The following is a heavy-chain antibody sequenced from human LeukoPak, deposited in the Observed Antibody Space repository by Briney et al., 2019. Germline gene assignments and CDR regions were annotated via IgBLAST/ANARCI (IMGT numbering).Heavy chain of an antibody. Sequence: ASVKVSCKASGYTFTGYYMHWVRQAPGQGPEWMGWMNPNSGNTGYAQKFQGRVTMTRNTSISTAYMELSSLRSEDTAVYYCARSLDSSGYYDYWGQGTLVTVSS. CDR2: MNPNSGNT. D-gene: IGHD3-22*01. CDR3: ARSLDSSGYYDY. J-gene: IGHJ4*02. CDR1: GYTFTGYY. V-gene: IGHV1-8*02.